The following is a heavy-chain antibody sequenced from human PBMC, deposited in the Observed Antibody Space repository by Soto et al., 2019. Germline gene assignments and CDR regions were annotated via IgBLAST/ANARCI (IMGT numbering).Heavy chain of an antibody. CDR1: GRSISSVSYY. Sequence: TLSLTCTVSGRSISSVSYYWSWVRQPPGKGLEWIGYIYYSGSTYYNPSLKSRVTISVDTSKNQFPLKLSSLTAADPAVHYCATSVAPWGQGTLVTVSS. CDR2: IYYSGST. CDR3: ATSVAP. J-gene: IGHJ5*02. V-gene: IGHV4-31*03.